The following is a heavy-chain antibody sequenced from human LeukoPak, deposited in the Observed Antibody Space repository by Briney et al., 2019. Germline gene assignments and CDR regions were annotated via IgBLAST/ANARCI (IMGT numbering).Heavy chain of an antibody. J-gene: IGHJ4*02. D-gene: IGHD6-13*01. CDR1: GGSISSGSYY. Sequence: SQTLSLTCTVSGGSISSGSYYWSWIRQPDGKGLEWIGRIYTSGSTNYSPSLKSRVTISVDTSKNQFSLKLSSVTAADTAVYYCARDEYGSWYYFDYWGQGTLVTVSS. V-gene: IGHV4-61*02. CDR2: IYTSGST. CDR3: ARDEYGSWYYFDY.